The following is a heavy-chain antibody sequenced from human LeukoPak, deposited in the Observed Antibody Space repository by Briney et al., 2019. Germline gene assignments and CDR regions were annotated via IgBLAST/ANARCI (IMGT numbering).Heavy chain of an antibody. CDR2: INSDGSST. Sequence: GGSLRLSCAASGFTFSSYWMHWVRQAPGKGPVWVSRINSDGSSTSYADSVKGRFTISRDNAKNTLYLQMNSLRAEDTAVYYCARDAHYYDSSGYYSAPHFDYWGQGTLVTVSS. CDR3: ARDAHYYDSSGYYSAPHFDY. D-gene: IGHD3-22*01. J-gene: IGHJ4*02. V-gene: IGHV3-74*01. CDR1: GFTFSSYW.